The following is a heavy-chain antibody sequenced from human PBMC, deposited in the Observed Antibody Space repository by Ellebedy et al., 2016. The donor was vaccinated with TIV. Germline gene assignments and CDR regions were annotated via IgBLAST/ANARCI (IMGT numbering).Heavy chain of an antibody. CDR2: INAGNGLT. D-gene: IGHD6-13*01. CDR1: GYTFTSYA. CDR3: ARSAAGTVDY. V-gene: IGHV1-3*01. J-gene: IGHJ4*02. Sequence: AASVKVSCKASGYTFTSYAMHWVRQAPGQRLAWMGWINAGNGLTRYSQKFQGRVTITRDTSASTAYMELSSLRSEDTAVYYCARSAAGTVDYWGQGTQVTVSS.